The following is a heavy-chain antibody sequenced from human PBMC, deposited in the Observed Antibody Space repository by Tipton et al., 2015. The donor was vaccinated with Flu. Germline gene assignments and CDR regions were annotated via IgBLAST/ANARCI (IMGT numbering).Heavy chain of an antibody. D-gene: IGHD3-10*02. Sequence: LRLSCTVSGGSLSSFYWSWIRQPAGKGLEWIRRIYSSGSTKYSPAFKSRVTLSVDTSKNQFSLNLSSVTASDTALYFCARCSGSGTDVIYDYWGQGTLVTVSS. CDR2: IYSSGST. CDR1: GGSLSSFY. J-gene: IGHJ4*02. V-gene: IGHV4-4*07. CDR3: ARCSGSGTDVIYDY.